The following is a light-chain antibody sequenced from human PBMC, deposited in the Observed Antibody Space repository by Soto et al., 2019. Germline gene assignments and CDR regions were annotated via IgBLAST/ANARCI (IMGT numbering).Light chain of an antibody. CDR1: RSNVGNNY. CDR3: GTWDSRLSAVV. V-gene: IGLV1-51*01. J-gene: IGLJ2*01. Sequence: QSVLTQPPSMSAAPGQKVTISCSGNRSNVGNNYVSWYQQLPGTAPKLLIYDNSERPSGIPDRFFGSKSGASAILGIIGLRTGDDADYYCGTWDSRLSAVVFGGGTKLTVL. CDR2: DNS.